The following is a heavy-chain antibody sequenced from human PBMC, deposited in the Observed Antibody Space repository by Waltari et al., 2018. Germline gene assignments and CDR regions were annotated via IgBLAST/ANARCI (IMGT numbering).Heavy chain of an antibody. Sequence: QVYLQESGPGLVKPSESLSLTCTVSGSSGKSTSYYWGGIRQPPGKGLEWIGSIYNSGTTYYNPSLKSRVTISVDASDKQFYLTLTSVTAADTAVYFCVRPPHCRGNTCTALWGQGALVTVSS. CDR1: GSSGKSTSYY. J-gene: IGHJ4*02. V-gene: IGHV4-39*01. CDR2: IYNSGTT. CDR3: VRPPHCRGNTCTAL. D-gene: IGHD3-10*01.